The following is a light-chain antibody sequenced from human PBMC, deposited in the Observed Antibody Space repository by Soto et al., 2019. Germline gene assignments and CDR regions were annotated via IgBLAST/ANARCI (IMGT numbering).Light chain of an antibody. J-gene: IGKJ4*01. CDR1: QNINNF. CDR3: QQSYRTLLT. Sequence: IQMTQSPSSLSASVGDRVTITCRSSQNINNFLNWYQQKPGKAPVLLIYDASSLQSGVPSRFSGSGSGTDFTLIISNLQPEDLATYYCQQSYRTLLTFGGGTKVDIK. CDR2: DAS. V-gene: IGKV1-39*01.